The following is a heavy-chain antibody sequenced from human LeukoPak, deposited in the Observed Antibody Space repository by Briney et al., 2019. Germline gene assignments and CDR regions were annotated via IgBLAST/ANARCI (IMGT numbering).Heavy chain of an antibody. D-gene: IGHD3-22*01. CDR2: IHYSGST. CDR1: GGSISSYY. Sequence: SETLSLTCTVSGGSISSYYWSWIRQPPGKGLEWIGYIHYSGSTNYNPSLKSRVTISVDTSKNQFSLKLSSVTAADTAVYYCARERRTMIVVVRKYYFDYWGQGTLVTVSS. J-gene: IGHJ4*02. CDR3: ARERRTMIVVVRKYYFDY. V-gene: IGHV4-59*12.